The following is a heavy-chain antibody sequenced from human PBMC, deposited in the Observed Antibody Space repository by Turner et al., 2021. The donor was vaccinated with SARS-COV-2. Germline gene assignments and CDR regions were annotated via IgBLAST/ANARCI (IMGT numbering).Heavy chain of an antibody. CDR3: ARDLVSYGMDV. Sequence: EVQLVESGGGLVKPGGSRRLSCAASGITVSSNYMSWVRQAPGKGLEWVSVIYSGGSTFYADSVKGRFTISRDNSKNTLYLQINSLRSEDTAVYCCARDLVSYGMDVWGQGTTVTVSS. CDR1: GITVSSNY. CDR2: IYSGGST. V-gene: IGHV3-66*01. D-gene: IGHD3-16*01. J-gene: IGHJ6*02.